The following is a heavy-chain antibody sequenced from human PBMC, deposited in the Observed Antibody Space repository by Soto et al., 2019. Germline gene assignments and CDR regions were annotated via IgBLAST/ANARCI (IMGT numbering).Heavy chain of an antibody. J-gene: IGHJ4*02. CDR2: TYYSSKWYN. CDR3: ARDRILVGATTGNFDY. V-gene: IGHV6-1*01. CDR1: GDRVSSNSAA. D-gene: IGHD1-26*01. Sequence: SQTLSLTCAISGDRVSSNSAAWNWIRQSPSRGLEWLGRTYYSSKWYNDYAVSVKSRITINPDTSKNQFSLQLNSVTPEDTAVYYCARDRILVGATTGNFDYWGQGTLVTVSS.